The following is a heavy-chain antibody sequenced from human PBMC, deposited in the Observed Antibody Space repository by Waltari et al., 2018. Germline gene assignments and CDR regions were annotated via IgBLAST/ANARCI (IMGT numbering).Heavy chain of an antibody. CDR2: IDSSSNYI. CDR1: GFTFNTYS. Sequence: EVQLVESGGGLVKPGGSLRLSCAASGFTFNTYSMNWVRQAPGKGLEWVSSIDSSSNYIYYGDSMKGRFTISRDNAKNSLYLEMNSLRADDTAVYYCARSIRSGSYYRRPYFDYWGQGTLVTVSS. CDR3: ARSIRSGSYYRRPYFDY. V-gene: IGHV3-21*01. D-gene: IGHD3-10*01. J-gene: IGHJ4*02.